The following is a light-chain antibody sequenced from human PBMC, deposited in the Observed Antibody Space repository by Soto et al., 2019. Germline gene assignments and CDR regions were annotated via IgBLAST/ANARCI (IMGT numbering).Light chain of an antibody. CDR3: QQSYSIPWT. V-gene: IGKV1-39*01. CDR1: QNINNS. J-gene: IGKJ1*01. Sequence: DIQMTQSPSSLSASAGDRVDITCRASQNINNSLNWYQQKPGKAPRLLMYAASSLQSGVPSRFSGSGYGTDFTLTISSLQPEDLETYYCQQSYSIPWTFGQGTKIEIK. CDR2: AAS.